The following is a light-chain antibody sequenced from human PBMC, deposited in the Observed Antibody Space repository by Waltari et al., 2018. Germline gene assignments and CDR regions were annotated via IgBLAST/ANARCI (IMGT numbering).Light chain of an antibody. J-gene: IGLJ3*02. CDR2: AVS. CDR1: SSDVVDYNY. V-gene: IGLV2-14*01. Sequence: QPASMSGSPGQSITISCTGTSSDVVDYNYVSWYQQHPGKAPKLMIYAVSNRPSGVSNRFSGSTSGNPASLTISGLQAEDEADYYCSSYTTTTTVFGGGTKLTVL. CDR3: SSYTTTTTV.